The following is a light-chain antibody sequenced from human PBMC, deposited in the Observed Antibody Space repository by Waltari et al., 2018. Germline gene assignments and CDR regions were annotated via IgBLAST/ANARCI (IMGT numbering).Light chain of an antibody. J-gene: IGLJ1*01. CDR2: GND. CDR3: QSYDSSLSGSNV. V-gene: IGLV1-40*01. CDR1: RSNLGAGYD. Sequence: QSVLTQPPSVSGAPGQRATISCPGSRSNLGAGYDVNWYQQLPGTAPKLHIYGNDSRPSGVPDRFSGSKSGTSASLAITGLQAEDEADYYCQSYDSSLSGSNVFGTGTKVTVL.